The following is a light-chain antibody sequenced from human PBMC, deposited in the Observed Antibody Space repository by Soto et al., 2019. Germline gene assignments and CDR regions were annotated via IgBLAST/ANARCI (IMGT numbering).Light chain of an antibody. V-gene: IGLV3-21*02. CDR1: NIGSKS. Sequence: SYELTQPPSVSVAPGQTARITCGGNNIGSKSVHWYQQKPGQAPVLVVYDDGDRPSGIPEHFSGSKSGNTATLTISRVEAGDEADYYCQVWDSSSDHVVFGGGTKVTVL. J-gene: IGLJ2*01. CDR3: QVWDSSSDHVV. CDR2: DDG.